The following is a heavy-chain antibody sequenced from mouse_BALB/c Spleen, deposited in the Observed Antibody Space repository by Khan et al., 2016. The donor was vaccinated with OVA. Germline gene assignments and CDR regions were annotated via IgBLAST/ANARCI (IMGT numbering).Heavy chain of an antibody. CDR2: ISYSGVT. CDR3: ARGNYYGYYFDY. J-gene: IGHJ2*01. Sequence: DVKLQESGPGLVKPSQSLSLTCTVTGYSITSGYAWNWIRQFPGNKLEWMGYISYSGVTSYTPSLKSRISITRDTSKNQFFLQLNSVTTEDTATYYRARGNYYGYYFDYWGQGTTLTVSS. V-gene: IGHV3-2*02. D-gene: IGHD1-1*01. CDR1: GYSITSGYA.